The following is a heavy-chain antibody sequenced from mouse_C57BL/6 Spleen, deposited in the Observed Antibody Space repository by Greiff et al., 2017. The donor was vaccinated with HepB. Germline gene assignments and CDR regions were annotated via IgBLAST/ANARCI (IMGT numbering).Heavy chain of an antibody. Sequence: EVQGVESGGDLVKPGGSLKLSCAASGFTFSSYGMSWVRQTPDKRLEWVATISSGGSYTYYPDSVKGRITISRDNAKNTLYLQMSSLKSEDTAMYYGARRPTTVVARYFDVWGTGTTVTVSS. CDR3: ARRPTTVVARYFDV. D-gene: IGHD1-1*01. J-gene: IGHJ1*03. V-gene: IGHV5-6*01. CDR1: GFTFSSYG. CDR2: ISSGGSYT.